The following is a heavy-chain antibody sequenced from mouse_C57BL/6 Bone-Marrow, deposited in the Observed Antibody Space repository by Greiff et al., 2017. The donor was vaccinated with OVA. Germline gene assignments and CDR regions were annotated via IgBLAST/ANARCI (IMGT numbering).Heavy chain of an antibody. CDR1: GYTFTDYN. CDR3: ARGGYYEYDGGAWFAY. Sequence: VQLQQSGPELAKPGASVKIPCKASGYTFTDYNMDWVKQSHGKSLEWIGDINSNNGGTIYNQKFKGKATLTVAKSSSTAYMELRSLTSEDTAVYYCARGGYYEYDGGAWFAYWGQGTLVTVSA. D-gene: IGHD2-4*01. V-gene: IGHV1-18*01. J-gene: IGHJ3*01. CDR2: INSNNGGT.